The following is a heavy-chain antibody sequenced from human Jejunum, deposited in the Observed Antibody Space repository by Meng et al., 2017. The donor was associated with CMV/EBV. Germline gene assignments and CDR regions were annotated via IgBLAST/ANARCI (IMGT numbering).Heavy chain of an antibody. V-gene: IGHV4-59*13. J-gene: IGHJ4*02. D-gene: IGHD1-1*01. CDR2: ISYTGST. CDR3: ASTTRMKYYFDY. CDR1: VGSIGNSF. Sequence: CPVSVGSIGNSFLPWIRQPPGKGLEWIGYISYTGSTNYNPSLKSRVTISMDTSKNHFSLKLSSVTAADTALYYCASTTRMKYYFDYWGQGTLVTVSS.